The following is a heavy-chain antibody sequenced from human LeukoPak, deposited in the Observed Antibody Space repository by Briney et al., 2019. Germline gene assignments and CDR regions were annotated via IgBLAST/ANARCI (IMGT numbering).Heavy chain of an antibody. V-gene: IGHV4-38-2*02. CDR2: IYHSGST. CDR1: GYSISSGYY. J-gene: IGHJ4*02. Sequence: SETLSLTCTISGYSISSGYYWGWMRQPPGKGLEWIGSIYHSGSTYYNPSLKSRVTISLDTSETQFSLKLSSVTAADTAVYYCARDLYSSGWGYFAYWGQGTLVTVSS. CDR3: ARDLYSSGWGYFAY. D-gene: IGHD6-19*01.